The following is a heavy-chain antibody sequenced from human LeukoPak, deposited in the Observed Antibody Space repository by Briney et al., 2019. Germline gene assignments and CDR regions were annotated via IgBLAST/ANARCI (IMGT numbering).Heavy chain of an antibody. CDR1: GGTFSSYA. J-gene: IGHJ5*02. Sequence: SVKVSCKASGGTFSSYAISWVRQAPGQGLEWMGGIIPIFGTANYAQKFQGRVTITADESTSTAYMELSSLRSEDTAVYYCAVYYYDSSGYYWSPNWFDPWGQGTLVTVSS. V-gene: IGHV1-69*13. CDR2: IIPIFGTA. CDR3: AVYYYDSSGYYWSPNWFDP. D-gene: IGHD3-22*01.